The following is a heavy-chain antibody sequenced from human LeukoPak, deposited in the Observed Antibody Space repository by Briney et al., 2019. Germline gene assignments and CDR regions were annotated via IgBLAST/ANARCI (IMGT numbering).Heavy chain of an antibody. CDR1: GFTFNSYG. CDR2: ISYDGCNK. J-gene: IGHJ4*02. Sequence: PGRSLRLSCAASGFTFNSYGMHWVRQAPGKGLEWVAVISYDGCNKYYADSVKGRFAISRDNSKNTLYLQMSSLRAEDTALYYCAKPSFGLYGGYDYWGREPWSPSPQ. D-gene: IGHD4-17*01. CDR3: AKPSFGLYGGYDY. V-gene: IGHV3-30*18.